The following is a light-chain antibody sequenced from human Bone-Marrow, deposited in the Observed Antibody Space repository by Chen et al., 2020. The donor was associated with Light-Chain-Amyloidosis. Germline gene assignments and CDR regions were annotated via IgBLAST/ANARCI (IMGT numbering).Light chain of an antibody. CDR3: QQYGTSPDYT. CDR1: QSISKNY. Sequence: EIWLTQSPGTLSLSPGERVTLSCRASQSISKNYVAWYQQRRGQAPRLLIYGASNRATAIPDRFSGSGSGTDFTLTISELEPEDFAVYYCQQYGTSPDYTFGQGTRLEIK. V-gene: IGKV3-20*01. J-gene: IGKJ2*01. CDR2: GAS.